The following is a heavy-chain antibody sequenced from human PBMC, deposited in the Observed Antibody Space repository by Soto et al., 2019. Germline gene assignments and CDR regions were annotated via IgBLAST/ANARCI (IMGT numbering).Heavy chain of an antibody. CDR1: GYIFTSYA. J-gene: IGHJ4*02. Sequence: QVQLVQSGAEVKKPGASVKVSCKASGYIFTSYAVSWVRQAPGQGLEWMGWINVYNGNTKYAQKFDGRVTMTTHPATSTVYMELRSLTSDDTAVYYCARDGVAVTTGISGYWGQGTLVTVSP. CDR3: ARDGVAVTTGISGY. D-gene: IGHD4-4*01. CDR2: INVYNGNT. V-gene: IGHV1-18*01.